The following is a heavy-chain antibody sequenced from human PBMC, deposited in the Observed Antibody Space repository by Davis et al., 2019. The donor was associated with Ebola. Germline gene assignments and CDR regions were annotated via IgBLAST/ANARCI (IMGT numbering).Heavy chain of an antibody. J-gene: IGHJ4*02. V-gene: IGHV4-39*01. D-gene: IGHD4-11*01. Sequence: GSLRLSCAVYGGSFSGYYWGWIRQPPGKGLEWIGSIYYSGSTYYNPSLKSRVTISVDTSKNQFSLKLSSVTAADTAVYYCARLDDYSFYFDYWGQGTLVTVSS. CDR2: IYYSGST. CDR3: ARLDDYSFYFDY. CDR1: GGSFSGYY.